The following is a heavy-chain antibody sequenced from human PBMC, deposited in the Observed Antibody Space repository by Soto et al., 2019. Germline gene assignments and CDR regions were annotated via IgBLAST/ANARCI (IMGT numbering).Heavy chain of an antibody. D-gene: IGHD6-13*01. V-gene: IGHV4-4*02. CDR2: IYHSGST. CDR3: ARYSSSWLARDGMDF. CDR1: GGSISSSNW. Sequence: SETLSLTCAVSGGSISSSNWWSWVRQPPGKGLEWIGEIYHSGSTNYNPSLKSRVTISVDKSKNQFSLKLSSVTAADTAVYYCARYSSSWLARDGMDFWGQGTTVPGSS. J-gene: IGHJ6*02.